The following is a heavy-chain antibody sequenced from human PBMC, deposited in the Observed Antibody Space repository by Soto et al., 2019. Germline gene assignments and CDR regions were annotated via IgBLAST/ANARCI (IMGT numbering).Heavy chain of an antibody. V-gene: IGHV4-34*01. Sequence: PSETLSLTCAVYGGSFSGYYWTWIRQPPGTGLEWIGEINHSGSTNYNPSLKSRVTISVDTSKNQFSLKLTSVTAADTAVYYCARYKITGLFDYWGQGTLVTVSS. J-gene: IGHJ4*02. CDR2: INHSGST. CDR3: ARYKITGLFDY. CDR1: GGSFSGYY. D-gene: IGHD2-8*02.